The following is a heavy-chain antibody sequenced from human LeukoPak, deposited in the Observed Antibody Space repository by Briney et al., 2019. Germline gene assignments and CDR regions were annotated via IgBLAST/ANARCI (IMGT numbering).Heavy chain of an antibody. V-gene: IGHV1-2*02. J-gene: IGHJ4*02. CDR1: GYTFTGYY. D-gene: IGHD2-8*01. Sequence: GASVKVSCKASGYTFTGYYMHWVRQAPGQGLEWMGWINPNSGGTNYAQKFQGRVTMTRDTSISTAYMELSRLRSDDTAVYYCARGRMVYANSFDYWGQGTLVIVSS. CDR3: ARGRMVYANSFDY. CDR2: INPNSGGT.